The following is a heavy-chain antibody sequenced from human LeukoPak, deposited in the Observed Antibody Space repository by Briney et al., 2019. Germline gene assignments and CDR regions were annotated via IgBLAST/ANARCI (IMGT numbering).Heavy chain of an antibody. CDR2: ISSSSSYI. CDR3: ARDYDLGHAAYYYYYYMDV. Sequence: GGSLRLSCAASGFTFSSYSMNWVRQAPGKGLEWVSSISSSSSYIYYADSVKGRFTISRDNAKNSLYLQMNSLKAEDTAVYYCARDYDLGHAAYYYYYYMDVWGKGTTVTVSS. D-gene: IGHD3-3*01. CDR1: GFTFSSYS. V-gene: IGHV3-21*01. J-gene: IGHJ6*03.